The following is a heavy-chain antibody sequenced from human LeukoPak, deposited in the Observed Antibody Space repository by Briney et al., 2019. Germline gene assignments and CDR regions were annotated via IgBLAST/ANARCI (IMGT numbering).Heavy chain of an antibody. Sequence: PGGSLRLSCAASGFTFSSYSMNWVRQAPGKGLEWVAVISYDGSNKYYADSVKGRFTISRDNSKNTLYLQMNSLRAEDTSVYYCAKDLGRDNDYGEVYWGQGTLATVSS. V-gene: IGHV3-30*18. CDR2: ISYDGSNK. J-gene: IGHJ4*02. CDR3: AKDLGRDNDYGEVY. CDR1: GFTFSSYS. D-gene: IGHD4-17*01.